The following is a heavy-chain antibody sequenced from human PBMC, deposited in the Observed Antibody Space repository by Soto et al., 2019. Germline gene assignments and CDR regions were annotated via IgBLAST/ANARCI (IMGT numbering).Heavy chain of an antibody. CDR1: GYSFTSYW. CDR3: ARLLRTDYDSSDAPLDY. V-gene: IGHV5-51*01. J-gene: IGHJ4*02. D-gene: IGHD3-22*01. Sequence: PGESLKISCKASGYSFTSYWIGWVRQTPGKGLEWMGIILPDDADTRYSPSFEGHVTISADRSTNTAFLHLRSLKASDTAMYYCARLLRTDYDSSDAPLDYWGQGTLVTVSS. CDR2: ILPDDADT.